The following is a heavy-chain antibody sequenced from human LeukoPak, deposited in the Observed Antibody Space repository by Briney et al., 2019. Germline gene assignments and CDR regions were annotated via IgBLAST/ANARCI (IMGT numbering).Heavy chain of an antibody. CDR3: ARVGGSWELIL. J-gene: IGHJ4*02. V-gene: IGHV3-7*01. D-gene: IGHD2-15*01. CDR1: GLTFANYW. Sequence: PGRSLRPSCAASGLTFANYWISWVRQPPGKWLEWVANIRQDGTEKIYVYSVKGRFTISRDNDKSSLYLQMNSLRGEDTAVYFCARVGGSWELILWGQGTLVTVS. CDR2: IRQDGTEK.